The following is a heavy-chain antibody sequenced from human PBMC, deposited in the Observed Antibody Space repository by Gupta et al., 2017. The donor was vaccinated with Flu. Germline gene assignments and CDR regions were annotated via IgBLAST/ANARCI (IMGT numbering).Heavy chain of an antibody. CDR2: INPSGGGA. V-gene: IGHV1-46*01. CDR1: GYTFTTYY. D-gene: IGHD6-13*01. J-gene: IGHJ4*02. Sequence: QVPLVQSGAEVQKPGASVKVSCKTSGYTFTTYYIHWVRQAPGQELEWMGVINPSGGGARYAQSFQGRVILTKDTPTTTVYMDVSSLRSEDTAIYYCAINIAGRDPFDYWGQGTLLTVSS. CDR3: AINIAGRDPFDY.